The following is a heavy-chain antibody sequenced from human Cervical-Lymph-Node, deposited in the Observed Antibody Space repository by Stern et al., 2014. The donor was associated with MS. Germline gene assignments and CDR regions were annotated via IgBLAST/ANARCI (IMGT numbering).Heavy chain of an antibody. J-gene: IGHJ2*01. CDR1: GFTFSSYA. V-gene: IGHV3-23*04. D-gene: IGHD6-19*01. Sequence: EVQLVESGGGLVQPGGSLRLSCAASGFTFSSYAMNWVRQAPGKGLEWGSGISGSSGSTYYADSVKGRFTISRDNSKNTLYLQMNSLRAEDTAIYYCAKAVAGYWYFDLWGRGTLVTVSS. CDR3: AKAVAGYWYFDL. CDR2: ISGSSGST.